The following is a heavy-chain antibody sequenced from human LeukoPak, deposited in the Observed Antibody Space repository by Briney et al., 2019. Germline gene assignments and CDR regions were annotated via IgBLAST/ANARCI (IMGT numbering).Heavy chain of an antibody. J-gene: IGHJ3*02. Sequence: PSETLSLTCTVSGGSINSYYWGWFRQPPGKGLEWVGSISYSGTAYYHPSLKNRVTISVDMSKTHFSLRLSSLTAADTAVFYCARHREIQYSGSPGEIWGQGTMVTVSS. CDR2: ISYSGTA. D-gene: IGHD1-26*01. CDR3: ARHREIQYSGSPGEI. V-gene: IGHV4-39*01. CDR1: GGSINSYY.